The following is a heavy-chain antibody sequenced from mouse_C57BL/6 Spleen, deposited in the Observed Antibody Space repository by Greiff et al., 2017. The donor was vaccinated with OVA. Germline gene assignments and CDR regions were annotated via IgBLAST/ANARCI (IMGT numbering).Heavy chain of an antibody. V-gene: IGHV5-4*01. CDR3: ARDHLLSWYFDV. D-gene: IGHD2-10*01. CDR2: ISDGGSYT. Sequence: EVKLMESGGGLVKPGGSLKLSCAASGFTFSSYAMSWVRQTPEKRLEWVATISDGGSYTYYPDNVKGRFTISRDNAKNNLYLQMSHLKSEDTAMYYCARDHLLSWYFDVWGTGTTVTVSS. CDR1: GFTFSSYA. J-gene: IGHJ1*03.